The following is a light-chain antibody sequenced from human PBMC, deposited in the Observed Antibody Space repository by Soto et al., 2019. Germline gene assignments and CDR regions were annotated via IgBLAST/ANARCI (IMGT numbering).Light chain of an antibody. J-gene: IGLJ1*01. CDR1: SSDVGGYNY. CDR3: CSYAGSYTYV. CDR2: DVS. Sequence: QSALTQPRSVSGSPGQSVTISCTGTSSDVGGYNYVSWYQQHPGKAPKLMIYDVSKRPSGVPDRFSGSKSGNTASLTISGLQAGDGDDYYCCSYAGSYTYVFGPGTKLTVL. V-gene: IGLV2-11*01.